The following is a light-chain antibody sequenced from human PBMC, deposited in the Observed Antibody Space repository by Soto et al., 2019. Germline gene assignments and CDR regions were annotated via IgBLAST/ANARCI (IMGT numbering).Light chain of an antibody. CDR3: QHYYNYPWT. J-gene: IGKJ1*01. CDR1: QDIHNY. Sequence: AVLLTQSPSSFSASTGDRATITCRASQDIHNYLAWYQQVPGKAPKLLLYAASILQTGVPSRFSGSGSGTDFTLTTDGLQSADFATYFCQHYYNYPWTFGQGTTVE. V-gene: IGKV1-8*01. CDR2: AAS.